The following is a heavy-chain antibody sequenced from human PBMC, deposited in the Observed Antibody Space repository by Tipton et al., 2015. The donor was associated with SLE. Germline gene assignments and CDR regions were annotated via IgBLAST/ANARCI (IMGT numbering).Heavy chain of an antibody. CDR1: GFTFDDYA. J-gene: IGHJ6*02. CDR3: ASEHHPGIYYYYGMDV. Sequence: QLVQSGGGLVQPGRSLRLSCAASGFTFDDYAMSWVRQTPGKGLEWVSGISWNSGIIGYADSVKGRFTISRDNAKDSLYLQMSSLRAEDTAVYYCASEHHPGIYYYYGMDVWGQGTTVTVSS. D-gene: IGHD1-14*01. V-gene: IGHV3-9*01. CDR2: ISWNSGII.